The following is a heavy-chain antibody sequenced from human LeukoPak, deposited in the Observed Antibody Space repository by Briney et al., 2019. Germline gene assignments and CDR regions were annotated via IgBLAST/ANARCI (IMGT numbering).Heavy chain of an antibody. CDR3: ARSDADMAA. CDR1: GFTFSTYG. V-gene: IGHV3-30*03. J-gene: IGHJ5*02. CDR2: ISNDGSNK. D-gene: IGHD2-15*01. Sequence: PGGSLRLSCAASGFTFSTYGMHWVRQAPGKGLEWVAAISNDGSNKLYGDSVKGRFTISRDNSKNTLYLQMNSLRAEDTAVYYCARSDADMAAWGQGTLVTVSS.